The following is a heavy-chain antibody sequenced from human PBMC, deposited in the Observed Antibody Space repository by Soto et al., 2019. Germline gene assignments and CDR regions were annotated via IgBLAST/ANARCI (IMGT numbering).Heavy chain of an antibody. Sequence: DALKLSCNGSVYRFAGYCITLGRQKPVTGLEWMGRIDPSDSQTYYSPSFRGHVTISVTKSITTVFLQWSSLRASDTAMYYCERQIDDEAKGPNFQCYFDSCGQET. CDR3: ERQIDDEAKGPNFQCYFDS. J-gene: IGHJ4*02. CDR1: VYRFAGYC. CDR2: IDPSDSQT. D-gene: IGHD1-1*01. V-gene: IGHV5-10-1*01.